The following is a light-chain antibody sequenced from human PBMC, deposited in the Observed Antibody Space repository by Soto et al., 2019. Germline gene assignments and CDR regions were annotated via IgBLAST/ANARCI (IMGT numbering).Light chain of an antibody. CDR3: QQRTNWPPT. CDR1: QSVRNY. J-gene: IGKJ4*01. Sequence: EIVLTQSPATLSLSPGERATLSCRASQSVRNYLAWYHQKPGQAPRLLIYSASNWANGIPARFSGSGSGTDFTLTISSLEPEDFAVYYCQQRTNWPPTFGGGTKVEMK. V-gene: IGKV3-11*01. CDR2: SAS.